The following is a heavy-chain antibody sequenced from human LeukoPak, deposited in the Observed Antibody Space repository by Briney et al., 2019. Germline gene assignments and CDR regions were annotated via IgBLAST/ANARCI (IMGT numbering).Heavy chain of an antibody. CDR3: ARGGWELLQGRGASFDY. CDR1: GGSFSGYY. V-gene: IGHV4-34*01. CDR2: INHSGST. D-gene: IGHD1-26*01. J-gene: IGHJ4*02. Sequence: SETLSLTCAVYGGSFSGYYWSWIRQPSGKGLEWIGEINHSGSTNYNPSLKSRVTISVDTSKNQFSLKLSSVTAADTAVYYCARGGWELLQGRGASFDYWGQGTLVTVSS.